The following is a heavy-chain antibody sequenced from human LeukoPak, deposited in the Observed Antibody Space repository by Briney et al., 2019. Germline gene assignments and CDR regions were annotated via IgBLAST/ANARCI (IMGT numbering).Heavy chain of an antibody. CDR2: IYTSGST. CDR1: GGSISIYY. J-gene: IGHJ4*02. D-gene: IGHD3-22*01. Sequence: SETLSLTCTVSGGSISIYYWSWIRQPAGKGLEWIGRIYTSGSTNYNPSLKSRVTMSVDTSKNQFSLKLSSVTAADTAVYYCAREIDYYDSSGYYGPGDYWGQGTLVTVSS. CDR3: AREIDYYDSSGYYGPGDY. V-gene: IGHV4-4*07.